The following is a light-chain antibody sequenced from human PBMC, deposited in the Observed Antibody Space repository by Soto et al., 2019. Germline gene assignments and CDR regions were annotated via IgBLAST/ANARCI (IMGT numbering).Light chain of an antibody. CDR1: QGIINY. CDR2: AAS. V-gene: IGKV1-16*01. CDR3: QHYNGYPQT. Sequence: DIQMTXXXXSXSXSXVYRFTIXCRASQGIINYLAWYQQKPGKAPNLLIFAASNLQSGVPSRFSGSGFGTDFTLTISSLQPEDFATYYCQHYNGYPQTFGQGTRLEIK. J-gene: IGKJ5*01.